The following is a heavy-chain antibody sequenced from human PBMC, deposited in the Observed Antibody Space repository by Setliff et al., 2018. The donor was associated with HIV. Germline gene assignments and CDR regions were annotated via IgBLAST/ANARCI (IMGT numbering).Heavy chain of an antibody. D-gene: IGHD3-22*01. CDR1: GFTFSSYA. CDR3: AKGPTYYDSSGYYTY. V-gene: IGHV3-23*01. J-gene: IGHJ4*02. Sequence: FGDPGGSLRLSCAASGFTFSSYAMSWVRQAPGTGLEWVSAIRGGGDSTYYADSVKGRFTIYRDNSRNTLYLQMNSLTADDTAVYYCAKGPTYYDSSGYYTYWGQGALVTVSS. CDR2: IRGGGDST.